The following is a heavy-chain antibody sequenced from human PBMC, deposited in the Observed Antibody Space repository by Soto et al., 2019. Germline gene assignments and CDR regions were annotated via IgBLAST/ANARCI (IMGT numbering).Heavy chain of an antibody. V-gene: IGHV5-51*01. CDR3: ARHFHGFDY. Sequence: PGESLKISCKGSGYSFTTFWVGWVRQMPGKGLEWMGVIYPGDSDTRYSPSFQGQVTLSADTSISTAYLQWSILKASDTAIYYCARHFHGFDYWGQGTLVTVSS. CDR1: GYSFTTFW. CDR2: IYPGDSDT. J-gene: IGHJ4*02.